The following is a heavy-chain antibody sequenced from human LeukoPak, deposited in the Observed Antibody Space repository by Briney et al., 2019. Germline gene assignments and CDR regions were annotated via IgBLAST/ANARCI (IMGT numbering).Heavy chain of an antibody. J-gene: IGHJ3*02. CDR3: ARVEITIFGVVITYHDAFDI. Sequence: ASVTVSCKASGYTFTSYGISWVRQAPGQGLEWMGWISAYNGNTNYAQKLQGRVTMTTDTSTSTAYMELRSLRSDDTAVYYCARVEITIFGVVITYHDAFDIWGQGTMVTVSS. CDR1: GYTFTSYG. CDR2: ISAYNGNT. V-gene: IGHV1-18*01. D-gene: IGHD3-3*01.